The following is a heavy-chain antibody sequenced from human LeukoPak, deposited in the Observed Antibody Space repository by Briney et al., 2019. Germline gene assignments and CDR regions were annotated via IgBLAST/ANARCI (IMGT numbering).Heavy chain of an antibody. CDR2: ISSSGSTI. J-gene: IGHJ5*02. V-gene: IGHV3-11*04. CDR1: GFTFSDYY. CDR3: ARDGWFGDYNWFDP. D-gene: IGHD3-10*01. Sequence: GGSLRLSCAASGFTFSDYYMSWICQAPGKGLEWVSYISSSGSTIYYADSVKGRFTISRDNAKNSLYLQMNSLRAEDTAVYYCARDGWFGDYNWFDPWGQGTLVTVSS.